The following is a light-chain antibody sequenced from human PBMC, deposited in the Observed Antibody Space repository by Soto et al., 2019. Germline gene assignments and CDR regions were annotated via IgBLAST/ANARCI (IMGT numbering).Light chain of an antibody. CDR1: QSISTY. J-gene: IGKJ1*01. CDR2: SAS. V-gene: IGKV1-39*01. CDR3: QQTYRAPPWT. Sequence: DIQMTESPSSLSASVGDRVTISCRASQSISTYLNWYQQKPGKAPKLLIYSASGVQSGVPPRFSGSGSGTDFILTISSLRPDDIATYYCQQTYRAPPWTFGQGTKVDI.